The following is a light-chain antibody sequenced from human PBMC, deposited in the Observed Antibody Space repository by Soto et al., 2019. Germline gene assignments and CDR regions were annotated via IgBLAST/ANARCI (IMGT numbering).Light chain of an antibody. CDR1: QTITSW. CDR2: KAS. Sequence: DIQMTQSPSTLSASVGDRVTITCRASQTITSWLAWYQQKPGKAPKLLIYKASSLESGVPSRFSGSGSGTEFTLTISSLQPDDFATSYCQQYSSYSYTFGQGTKLEIK. V-gene: IGKV1-5*03. J-gene: IGKJ2*01. CDR3: QQYSSYSYT.